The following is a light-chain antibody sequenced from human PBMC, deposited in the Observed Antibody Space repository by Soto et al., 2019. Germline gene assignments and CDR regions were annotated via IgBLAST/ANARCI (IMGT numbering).Light chain of an antibody. Sequence: QSVLTQPPSASGTPGKRVNISCSGSSSNIGSNAVNWYQHLPGTAPKLLIFTDSQRPSGVPDRFSGSRSGTSASLAISGLQSEDEADYYCASWDGSLIGHVFGTGTKLTVL. V-gene: IGLV1-44*01. J-gene: IGLJ1*01. CDR3: ASWDGSLIGHV. CDR2: TDS. CDR1: SSNIGSNA.